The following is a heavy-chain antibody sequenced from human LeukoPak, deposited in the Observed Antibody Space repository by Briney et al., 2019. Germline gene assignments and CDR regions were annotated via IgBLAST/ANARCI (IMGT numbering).Heavy chain of an antibody. J-gene: IGHJ4*02. CDR3: ARLSGSFYGFYYSDY. Sequence: GGSLRLSCAASGFTFSSYSMNWVRQAPGKGLEWVSSISSSSSYIYYADSVKGRFTISRDNAKNSLYLQMNSLRAEDTAVYYCARLSGSFYGFYYSDYWGQGTLVTVSS. D-gene: IGHD1-26*01. V-gene: IGHV3-21*04. CDR1: GFTFSSYS. CDR2: ISSSSSYI.